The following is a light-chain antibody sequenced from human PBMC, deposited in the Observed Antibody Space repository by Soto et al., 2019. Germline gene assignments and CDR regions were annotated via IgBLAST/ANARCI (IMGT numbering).Light chain of an antibody. CDR3: QQSYSTPRT. CDR1: QGISSY. V-gene: IGKV1-39*01. CDR2: AAS. J-gene: IGKJ1*01. Sequence: IQLTQSPSSLSASVGDRVTITCRASQGISSYLGWYQQKPGKAPKLLIYAASSLQSGVPSRFSGSGSGTDFTLTTSSLQPEDFATYYCQQSYSTPRTSGQGTTGDIK.